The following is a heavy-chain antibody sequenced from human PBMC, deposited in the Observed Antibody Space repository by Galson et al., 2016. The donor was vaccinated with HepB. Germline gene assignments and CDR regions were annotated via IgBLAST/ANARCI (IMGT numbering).Heavy chain of an antibody. CDR1: GGSFSVYY. Sequence: SETLSLTCAVYGGSFSVYYWSWIRQPPGKGLEWIGEINHSGSTNYNPSLKSRVNISVDTSKNQFSLKVTSVTAADTVVYYCARANRIEDFWGQGTLVTVPS. CDR2: INHSGST. J-gene: IGHJ4*02. V-gene: IGHV4-34*01. D-gene: IGHD2/OR15-2a*01. CDR3: ARANRIEDF.